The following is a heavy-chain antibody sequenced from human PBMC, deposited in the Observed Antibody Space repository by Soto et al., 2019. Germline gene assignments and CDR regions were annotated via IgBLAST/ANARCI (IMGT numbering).Heavy chain of an antibody. J-gene: IGHJ4*02. CDR1: GYTFTSYG. CDR2: ISAYNGNT. V-gene: IGHV1-18*01. CDR3: ARVGITFGGVIVGEFDY. Sequence: ASVKVACKASGYTFTSYGISWVRQAPGQGFEWMGWISAYNGNTNYAQKLQGRVTMTTDTSTSTAYMELRSLRSDDTAVYYCARVGITFGGVIVGEFDYWGQGTLVTVSS. D-gene: IGHD3-16*02.